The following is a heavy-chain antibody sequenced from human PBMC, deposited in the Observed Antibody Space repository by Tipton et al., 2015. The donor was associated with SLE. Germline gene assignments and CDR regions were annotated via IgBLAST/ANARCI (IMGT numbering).Heavy chain of an antibody. CDR2: MFYSGRT. J-gene: IGHJ4*02. CDR3: ATEVRFGVVIYFEH. V-gene: IGHV4-39*07. D-gene: IGHD3-3*01. CDR1: GGSISRSNYY. Sequence: TLSLTCTVSGGSISRSNYYLAWIRQPPGKGLEWIGSMFYSGRTYYNPSLKSRVTFSIDTSTNQFSLQLTSVTAADTAVYYCATEVRFGVVIYFEHWGQGTLVTVPS.